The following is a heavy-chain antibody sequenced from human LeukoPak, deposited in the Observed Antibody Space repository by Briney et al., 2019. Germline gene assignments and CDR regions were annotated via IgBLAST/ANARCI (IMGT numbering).Heavy chain of an antibody. Sequence: GASVKVSCKASGGTFSSYAISWVRQAPGQGLEWMGGIIPIFGTANYAQKFQGRVTITADESTSTAYMELSSLRSEDTAVYYCASGLSGSTTVVVILDYWGQGTLVTVSS. D-gene: IGHD3-22*01. CDR2: IIPIFGTA. J-gene: IGHJ4*02. CDR1: GGTFSSYA. V-gene: IGHV1-69*13. CDR3: ASGLSGSTTVVVILDY.